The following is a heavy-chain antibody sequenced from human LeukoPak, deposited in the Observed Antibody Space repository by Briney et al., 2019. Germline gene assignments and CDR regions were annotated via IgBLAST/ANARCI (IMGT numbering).Heavy chain of an antibody. D-gene: IGHD3-10*01. CDR2: INSDGSST. J-gene: IGHJ4*02. Sequence: GGSLRLSCAASGFTFSSHWMHWVRQAPGKRLVWVSRINSDGSSTSYADSVKGRFTISRGNAKNTLYLQMNSLRAEDTAVYYCARGPPYGSGSYYPGDYWGQGTLVTVSS. CDR1: GFTFSSHW. V-gene: IGHV3-74*01. CDR3: ARGPPYGSGSYYPGDY.